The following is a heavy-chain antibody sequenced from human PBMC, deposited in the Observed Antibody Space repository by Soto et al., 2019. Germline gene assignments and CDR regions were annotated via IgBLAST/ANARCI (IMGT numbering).Heavy chain of an antibody. Sequence: QVQLQESGPGLVKPSGTLSLTCAVSGGSISSSNWWSWVRQPPGKGLEWIGEIYHSGSTNYNPSLKSRVTISVDKSKNQFSLKLSSVTAADTAVYYCARDSPPPSTSCYGGGYCTNGVCLIWGQGTLVTVSS. J-gene: IGHJ4*02. CDR1: GGSISSSNW. D-gene: IGHD2-8*01. CDR2: IYHSGST. CDR3: ARDSPPPSTSCYGGGYCTNGVCLI. V-gene: IGHV4-4*02.